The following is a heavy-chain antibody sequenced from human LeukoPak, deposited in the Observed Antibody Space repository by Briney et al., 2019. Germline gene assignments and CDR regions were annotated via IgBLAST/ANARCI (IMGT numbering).Heavy chain of an antibody. J-gene: IGHJ3*02. D-gene: IGHD3-22*01. CDR1: GGSISSYY. Sequence: SETLSLTCTVSGGSISSYYWSWIRQPAGKGLEWIGRIYTSGSTNYNPSLKSRVTISVDTSKNQFSLKLSSVTAADTAVYYCAREPVVVDAFDIWGQGTMVTVSS. V-gene: IGHV4-4*07. CDR3: AREPVVVDAFDI. CDR2: IYTSGST.